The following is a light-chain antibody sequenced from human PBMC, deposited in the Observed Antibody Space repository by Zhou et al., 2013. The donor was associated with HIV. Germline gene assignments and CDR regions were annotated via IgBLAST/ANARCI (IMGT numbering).Light chain of an antibody. CDR3: QQYGGSPWT. V-gene: IGKV3-20*01. Sequence: EVVMTQSPATLSVSPGERATLSCRASQSVSSNLAWYQQKPGQAPRLLIYGASTRATDIPDRFSGSGSGTDFTFTIARLEPEDFAVYYCQQYGGSPWTFGQGTKVDIK. CDR1: QSVSSN. J-gene: IGKJ1*01. CDR2: GAS.